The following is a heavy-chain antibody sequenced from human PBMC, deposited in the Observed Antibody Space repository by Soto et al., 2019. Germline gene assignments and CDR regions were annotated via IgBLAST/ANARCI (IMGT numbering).Heavy chain of an antibody. Sequence: GGSLRLSCAASGFTFSGFSMNWVRQAPGKGLEWVSSVTSSPSSVFYADSVKGRFTISRDDAKDSLFLQMNSLRADDTAVYYCAREADFASSGYVLDYWGLGTLVTVSS. CDR1: GFTFSGFS. V-gene: IGHV3-21*01. CDR2: VTSSPSSV. CDR3: AREADFASSGYVLDY. D-gene: IGHD3-22*01. J-gene: IGHJ4*02.